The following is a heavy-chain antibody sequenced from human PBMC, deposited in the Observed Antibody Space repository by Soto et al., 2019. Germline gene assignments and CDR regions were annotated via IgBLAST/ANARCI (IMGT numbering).Heavy chain of an antibody. Sequence: LRLSCAASGFTFSNYWMSWVRQAPGKGLEWVANIKEDGSEKYYVDSVKGRFTISRDNAKNSLYLQMNSLRAEDTAVYYCVRDQDDSSAAFDIWGQETMVPVS. V-gene: IGHV3-7*01. D-gene: IGHD3-3*01. CDR3: VRDQDDSSAAFDI. J-gene: IGHJ3*02. CDR2: IKEDGSEK. CDR1: GFTFSNYW.